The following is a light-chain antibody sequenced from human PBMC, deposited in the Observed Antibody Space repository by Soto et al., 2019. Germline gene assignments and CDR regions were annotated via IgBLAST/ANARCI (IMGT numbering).Light chain of an antibody. CDR3: QSYDSSLNRF. V-gene: IGLV1-40*01. J-gene: IGLJ1*01. Sequence: QSALSQPPSVSGAPGQRITISCTGSSSNIGANYDVHWYRQVPGTAPKLLMSGDNNRPSGVADRFSGSKSGTSTSLAITKLQAEDEADYYCQSYDSSLNRFFGTGTKVTVL. CDR1: SSNIGANYD. CDR2: GDN.